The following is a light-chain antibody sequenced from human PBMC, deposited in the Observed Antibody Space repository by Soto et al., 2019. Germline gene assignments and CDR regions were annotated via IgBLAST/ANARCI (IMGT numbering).Light chain of an antibody. CDR3: SSYTVSRTYV. V-gene: IGLV1-44*01. J-gene: IGLJ1*01. Sequence: QSVLTQPPSASGTPGQTVTISCSGGTSNIATNSIAWYQHLPGTAPKLMIYNVYDRPSGISYRFSGSKSGNTASLTISGLQGEDEADYYCSSYTVSRTYVFGTGTKLTVL. CDR1: TSNIATNS. CDR2: NVY.